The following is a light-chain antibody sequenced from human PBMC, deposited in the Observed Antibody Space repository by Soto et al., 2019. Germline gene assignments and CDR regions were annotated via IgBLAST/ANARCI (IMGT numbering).Light chain of an antibody. CDR2: DST. V-gene: IGKV3-11*01. CDR1: QSIHTS. CDR3: QQRNVWPPIT. J-gene: IGKJ5*01. Sequence: EVVLTQSPGSLSLSPGDRATLSCRASQSIHTSLAWYQQKSGKPPRLVIYDSTLRANGVPDRFGGSRSGTEFTLTINSLEPEDFAVYYCQQRNVWPPITFGQGTRLEIK.